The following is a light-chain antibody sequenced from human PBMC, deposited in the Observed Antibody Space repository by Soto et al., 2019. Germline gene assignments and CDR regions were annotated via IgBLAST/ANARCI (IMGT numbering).Light chain of an antibody. Sequence: QPVLTQSPSASASLGASVKLTCTLTSGHSSYAIAWHQQQPEKGPRYLMRLNSDGSHNKGDGIPDRFSGSSSGAERYLTISSLRSEDEADYYCQTWGTGTVVFAGGTKLTVL. CDR1: SGHSSYA. V-gene: IGLV4-69*01. CDR3: QTWGTGTVV. CDR2: LNSDGSH. J-gene: IGLJ2*01.